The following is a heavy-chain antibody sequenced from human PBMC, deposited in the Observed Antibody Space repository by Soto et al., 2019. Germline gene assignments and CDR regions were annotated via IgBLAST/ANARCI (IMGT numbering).Heavy chain of an antibody. D-gene: IGHD5-18*01. CDR3: ARQNRDTPMVPFDV. V-gene: IGHV1-69*01. J-gene: IGHJ4*02. Sequence: QVQLVQSGAEVKKPGSSVKVSCLASRGTFNRYAINWVRQAPGHGLEWLGALVPQFGTPNYAQKFQDRVPIVADESTNTTSMELRCLTSDDTAVYYCARQNRDTPMVPFDVWGQGTLVTVSS. CDR2: LVPQFGTP. CDR1: RGTFNRYA.